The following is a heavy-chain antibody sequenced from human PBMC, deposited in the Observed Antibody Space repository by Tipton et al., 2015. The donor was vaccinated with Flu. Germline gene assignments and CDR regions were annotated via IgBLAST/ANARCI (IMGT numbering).Heavy chain of an antibody. V-gene: IGHV4-61*02. CDR1: GDSMNGGSYY. D-gene: IGHD1-26*01. Sequence: QLVQSGPEVKPSETLSLNCTVSGDSMNGGSYYWNWIRQPAGKGLEWIGRISSTGRTSYNASLEGRVAIQVGTSKSQFSLRLSSVTAADTAVYFCAREWELLPYDVFDVWDQGTVVTVSS. J-gene: IGHJ3*01. CDR3: AREWELLPYDVFDV. CDR2: ISSTGRT.